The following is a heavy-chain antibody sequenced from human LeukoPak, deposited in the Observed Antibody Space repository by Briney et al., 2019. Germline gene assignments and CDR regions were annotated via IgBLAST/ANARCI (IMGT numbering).Heavy chain of an antibody. J-gene: IGHJ6*04. CDR1: GGSFSGYY. CDR2: INHSGST. CDR3: ARSIVVVPAGRRRGVGMDV. D-gene: IGHD2-2*01. Sequence: SETLSLTCAVHGGSFSGYYWSWIRQPPGKGLEWIGEINHSGSTNYNPSLKSRVTISVDTSKNQFSLKLSSVTAADTAVYYCARSIVVVPAGRRRGVGMDVWGKGTTVTVSS. V-gene: IGHV4-34*01.